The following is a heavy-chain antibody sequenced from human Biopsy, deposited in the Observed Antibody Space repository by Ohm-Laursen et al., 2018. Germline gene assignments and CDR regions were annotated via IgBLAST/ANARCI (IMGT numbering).Heavy chain of an antibody. CDR1: GFPVSDYY. CDR3: ARAVGIAAAPIDY. D-gene: IGHD2-15*01. CDR2: INSSGSTK. J-gene: IGHJ4*02. Sequence: FLRLSCAASGFPVSDYYMSWIRQAPGRGLEWVSDINSSGSTKYHAESVKGRFTISRDNAMNSVYLQMNSLRGEDTAVYYCARAVGIAAAPIDYWGQGTLVTVSS. V-gene: IGHV3-11*01.